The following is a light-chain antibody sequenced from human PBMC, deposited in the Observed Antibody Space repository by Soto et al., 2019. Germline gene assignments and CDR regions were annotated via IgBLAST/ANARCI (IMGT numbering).Light chain of an antibody. CDR3: QQYGSSGT. J-gene: IGKJ1*01. CDR1: QSVSNNY. CDR2: GAS. V-gene: IGKV3-20*01. Sequence: EIVLTQSPGNLSLSLWLRPTLSCPASQSVSNNYLAWYQQKPGQAPRLLIYGASNRATGIPDGFSGSGSGTDFTLTISRLEPEDFAVYYCQQYGSSGTFGQGTKVDIK.